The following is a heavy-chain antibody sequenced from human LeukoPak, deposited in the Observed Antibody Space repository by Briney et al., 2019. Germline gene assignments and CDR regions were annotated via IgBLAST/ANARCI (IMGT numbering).Heavy chain of an antibody. V-gene: IGHV5-51*01. CDR2: IYPGDSDT. Sequence: GESLKISCNGSGYSFTSYWIGWVRQVPGKGLEWMGIIYPGDSDTRYSPSFQGQVTISGDKSISTAYLQWSSLRASDTAMYYCARGAAAGKLNYWGQGTLVTVSS. CDR3: ARGAAAGKLNY. J-gene: IGHJ4*02. CDR1: GYSFTSYW. D-gene: IGHD6-13*01.